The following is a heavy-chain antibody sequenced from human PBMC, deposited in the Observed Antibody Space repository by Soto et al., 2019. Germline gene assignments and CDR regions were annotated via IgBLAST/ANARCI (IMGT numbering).Heavy chain of an antibody. V-gene: IGHV1-3*01. J-gene: IGHJ5*02. Sequence: ASVKVSCKASGYTFTSYAMHWVRQAPGQRLEWMGWINAGNGNTKYSQKFQGRVTITRDTSASTAYMELSSLRSEDTAVYYCASAYCSSTSCYDRYWFDTWGQGTLVTVSS. CDR2: INAGNGNT. CDR3: ASAYCSSTSCYDRYWFDT. D-gene: IGHD2-2*01. CDR1: GYTFTSYA.